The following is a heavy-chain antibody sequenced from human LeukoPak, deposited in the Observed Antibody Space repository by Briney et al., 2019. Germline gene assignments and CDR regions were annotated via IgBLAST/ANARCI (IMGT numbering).Heavy chain of an antibody. CDR1: GGSISSYY. D-gene: IGHD3-10*01. CDR2: IYYSGST. J-gene: IGHJ4*02. CDR3: ARNRAYYGPEIYYNQYYFDY. Sequence: SETLSLTCTVSGGSISSYYWSWIRQPPGKGLEWIGYIYYSGSTSYNPSLNSRVTMSVDTSKNQFSLNLISATAADTAVYYCARNRAYYGPEIYYNQYYFDYWGQGTLVTVSS. V-gene: IGHV4-59*01.